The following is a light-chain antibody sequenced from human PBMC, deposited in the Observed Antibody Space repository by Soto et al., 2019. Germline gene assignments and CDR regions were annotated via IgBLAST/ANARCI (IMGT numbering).Light chain of an antibody. J-gene: IGLJ1*01. CDR1: SSNIESDT. CDR2: RNN. CDR3: AAWDDRLNGHV. Sequence: QSVLTQPPSASGTPGQRVTISCSGSSSNIESDTVNWFQQLPGTAPKLLIYRNNQRPSGVPDRFSGSKSGTSASLAISGLQSGDEADYYCAAWDDRLNGHVFGTGTKLTVL. V-gene: IGLV1-44*01.